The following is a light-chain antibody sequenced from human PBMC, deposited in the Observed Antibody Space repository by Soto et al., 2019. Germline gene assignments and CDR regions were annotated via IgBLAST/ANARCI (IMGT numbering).Light chain of an antibody. CDR2: EVT. V-gene: IGLV2-23*02. Sequence: QSVLTQPASVSGSPGQSITISCTGTSSDVGSYNLVSWYQQHPGKVPKLTIYEVTKRPSGVSNRFSGSKSGNTASLTISGLQAEDEADYYCCAYAGSSTFVIFGGGTKLTVL. CDR3: CAYAGSSTFVI. CDR1: SSDVGSYNL. J-gene: IGLJ2*01.